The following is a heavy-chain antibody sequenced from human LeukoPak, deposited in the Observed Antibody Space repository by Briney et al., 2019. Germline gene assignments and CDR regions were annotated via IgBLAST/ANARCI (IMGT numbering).Heavy chain of an antibody. CDR3: ARDRYRPHYYFDY. V-gene: IGHV1-46*01. Sequence: ASVMVSCKASGYTFTSYYMHWVRQAPGQGLEWMGIINPSGGSTSYAQKFQGRVTMTRGTFTSTVYMELSSLRSEDTAVYYCARDRYRPHYYFDYWGQGTLVTVSS. D-gene: IGHD1-1*01. J-gene: IGHJ4*02. CDR1: GYTFTSYY. CDR2: INPSGGST.